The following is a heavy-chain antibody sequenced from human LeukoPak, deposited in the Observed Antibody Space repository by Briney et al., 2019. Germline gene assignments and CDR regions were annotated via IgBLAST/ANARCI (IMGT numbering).Heavy chain of an antibody. J-gene: IGHJ4*02. Sequence: GASVKVSYTPSGYSLTGYYMQWVRLDPGERLEWMGGNNTNRGSTNYAQKIHGTVTMTRDTSISTAYMKLSRLRSDDMAVYYSARDTPTYYSDSSGYYYLDYWGQGTLVTVSS. CDR1: GYSLTGYY. D-gene: IGHD3-22*01. CDR2: NNTNRGST. V-gene: IGHV1-2*02. CDR3: ARDTPTYYSDSSGYYYLDY.